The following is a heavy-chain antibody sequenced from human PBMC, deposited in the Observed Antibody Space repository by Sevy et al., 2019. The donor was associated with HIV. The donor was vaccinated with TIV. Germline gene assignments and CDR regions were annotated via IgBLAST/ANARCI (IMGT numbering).Heavy chain of an antibody. CDR3: AGDGWCSIKLSPLY. J-gene: IGHJ4*01. CDR2: FSYGGTEA. CDR1: GFAFRSYA. D-gene: IGHD2-8*02. V-gene: IGHV3-30*04. Sequence: GGSLRLSCAASGFAFRSYAMHWLRQAPGKGPEWVAVFSYGGTEAFYAASVEGRFTISRDNSKNMLTLQINRLRPEDTAVYYGAGDGWCSIKLSPLYWGHGTQVTVSS.